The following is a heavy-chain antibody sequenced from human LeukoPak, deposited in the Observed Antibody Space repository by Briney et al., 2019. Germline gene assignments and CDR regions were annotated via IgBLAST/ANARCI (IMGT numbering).Heavy chain of an antibody. CDR3: ARAGWLQYYYFDY. V-gene: IGHV1-69*06. Sequence: SVKVSCKASGDTFSNYATSWVRQAPGQGLEWMGGIIPIFGTAKYAQKFQGRVTITADTSTSTAYMELSSLRSEDTAVYYCARAGWLQYYYFDYWGQGTLVTVSS. D-gene: IGHD5-24*01. J-gene: IGHJ4*02. CDR2: IIPIFGTA. CDR1: GDTFSNYA.